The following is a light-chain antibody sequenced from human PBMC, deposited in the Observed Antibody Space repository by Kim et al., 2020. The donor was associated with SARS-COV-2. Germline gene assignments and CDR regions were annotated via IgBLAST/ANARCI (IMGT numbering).Light chain of an antibody. V-gene: IGKV3-11*01. Sequence: LSPGERATLSCRASQSISKSLAWYQQKPGQAPRLLISEASNRATGIPARFSGGGSGTDFTLTITGLQPEDFAVYYCQQRSNWPRDTFGQGTRLEIK. CDR2: EAS. CDR1: QSISKS. J-gene: IGKJ5*01. CDR3: QQRSNWPRDT.